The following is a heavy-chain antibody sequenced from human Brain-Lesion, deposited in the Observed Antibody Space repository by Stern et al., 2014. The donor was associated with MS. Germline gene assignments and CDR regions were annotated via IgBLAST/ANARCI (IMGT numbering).Heavy chain of an antibody. V-gene: IGHV3-7*01. Sequence: EDQLVESGGGLVQPGGSLRLSCAGSGFTFSHYWMHWVRQAPGKGLEWVASINKDESEKYYVDSLKGRFTISRDNAKNSLYLQMTSLRADDTAVYYCARKTTAKNWGQGTLVTVSS. CDR1: GFTFSHYW. J-gene: IGHJ4*02. D-gene: IGHD4-17*01. CDR2: INKDESEK. CDR3: ARKTTAKN.